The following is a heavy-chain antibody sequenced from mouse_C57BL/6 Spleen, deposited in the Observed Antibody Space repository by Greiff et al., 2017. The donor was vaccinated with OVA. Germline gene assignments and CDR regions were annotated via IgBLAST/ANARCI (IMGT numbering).Heavy chain of an antibody. CDR1: GYTFTSYW. D-gene: IGHD1-1*01. CDR3: ARGYYGSRVYFDV. CDR2: IDPSDSYT. J-gene: IGHJ1*03. V-gene: IGHV1-59*01. Sequence: QVQLQQPGAELVRPGTSVKLSCKASGYTFTSYWMHWVKQRPGQGLEWIGVIDPSDSYTNYNQKFKGKATLTVDTSSSTAYMQLSSLTSEDSAVYYCARGYYGSRVYFDVWGTGTTVTVSS.